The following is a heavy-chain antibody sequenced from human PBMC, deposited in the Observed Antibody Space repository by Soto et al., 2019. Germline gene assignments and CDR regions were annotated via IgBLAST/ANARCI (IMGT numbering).Heavy chain of an antibody. D-gene: IGHD3-10*01. J-gene: IGHJ6*02. CDR1: GYTFTAYY. CDR2: INPKFGDT. Sequence: QVQLVQSGAEVKEPGDSVRVSCEASGYTFTAYYIHWVRQAPGLGLEWMGWINPKFGDTTYAQDFQGRLTLTRDMSISTVYMDLSRLTSDDTAIYYCARNMDYYYGPGSGNGHGVWGQGTIVNVFS. V-gene: IGHV1-2*02. CDR3: ARNMDYYYGPGSGNGHGV.